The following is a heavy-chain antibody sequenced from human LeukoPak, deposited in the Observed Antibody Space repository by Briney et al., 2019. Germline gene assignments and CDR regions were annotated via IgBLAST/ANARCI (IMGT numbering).Heavy chain of an antibody. J-gene: IGHJ4*02. V-gene: IGHV3-53*01. CDR3: ARRAGAYSHPY. D-gene: IGHD4/OR15-4a*01. Sequence: GGTLRLSCTVSGFTVSSNSMSWVRQAPGKGLEWVSFIYSDNTHYSDSVKGRFTISRDNSKNTLYPQVNSLRAEDTAVYYCARRAGAYSHPYWGQGTLVTVSS. CDR1: GFTVSSNS. CDR2: IYSDNT.